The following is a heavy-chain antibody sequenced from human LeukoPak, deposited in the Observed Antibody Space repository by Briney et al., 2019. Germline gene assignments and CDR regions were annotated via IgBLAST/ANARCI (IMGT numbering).Heavy chain of an antibody. CDR2: INHSGST. Sequence: SETLSLTCAVYGGSFSGYYWSWIRQPPGKGLEWIGEINHSGSTNYNPSLKSRVTISVDTSKNQFSLKLSSVTAADTAVYYCARHGCGGDCYSYYYYYYMDVWGKGTTVTISS. CDR3: ARHGCGGDCYSYYYYYYMDV. V-gene: IGHV4-34*01. CDR1: GGSFSGYY. D-gene: IGHD2-21*02. J-gene: IGHJ6*03.